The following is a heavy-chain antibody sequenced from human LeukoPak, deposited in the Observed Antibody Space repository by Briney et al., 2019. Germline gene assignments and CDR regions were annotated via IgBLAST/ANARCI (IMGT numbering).Heavy chain of an antibody. CDR2: INPNSGGT. CDR3: AREANDNWNDGHRGTEWVFNY. D-gene: IGHD1-1*01. Sequence: GASVKVSCNASGYTFTGYYMHWVRQAPGQGLEWMGWINPNSGGTNYAQKFQGRVTMTRDTSIRTAYMELSRLRSDDTAVYYCAREANDNWNDGHRGTEWVFNYWGQGTLVTVSS. J-gene: IGHJ4*02. CDR1: GYTFTGYY. V-gene: IGHV1-2*02.